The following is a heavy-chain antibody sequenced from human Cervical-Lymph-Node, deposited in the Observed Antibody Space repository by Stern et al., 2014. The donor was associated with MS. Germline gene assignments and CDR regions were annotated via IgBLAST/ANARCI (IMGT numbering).Heavy chain of an antibody. CDR1: GFSFCDYG. CDR3: AKDLGGNAFDY. CDR2: ISYDGTHK. Sequence: QLVESGGGVVQPGTSLRLFCVASGFSFCDYGIHWVRPAPGKALAWVDVISYDGTHKYLADSLKGRVTISRDNSRNTLYLQMNSLRSDDTAVYYCAKDLGGNAFDYWGRGTLVTVSS. J-gene: IGHJ4*02. V-gene: IGHV3-30*18. D-gene: IGHD4-23*01.